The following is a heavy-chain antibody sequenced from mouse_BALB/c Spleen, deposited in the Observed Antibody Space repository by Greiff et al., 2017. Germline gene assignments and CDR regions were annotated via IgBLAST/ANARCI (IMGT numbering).Heavy chain of an antibody. CDR3: ARHGNLYYYAMDY. CDR1: GFTFSSYT. V-gene: IGHV5-12-2*01. D-gene: IGHD2-1*01. Sequence: EVMLVESGGGLVQPGGSLTLSCAASGFTFSSYTMSWVRQTPEKRLEWVAYISNGGGSTYYPDTVKGRFTISRDNAKNTLYLQMSSLKSEDTAMYYCARHGNLYYYAMDYWGQGTSVTVSS. J-gene: IGHJ4*01. CDR2: ISNGGGST.